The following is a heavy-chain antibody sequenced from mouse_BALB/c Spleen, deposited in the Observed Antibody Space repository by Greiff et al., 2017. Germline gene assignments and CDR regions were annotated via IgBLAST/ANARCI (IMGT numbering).Heavy chain of an antibody. CDR2: ISSGGGST. CDR1: GFAFSSYD. V-gene: IGHV5-12-1*01. Sequence: EVHLVESGGGLVKPGGSLKLSCAASGFAFSSYDMSWVRQTPEKRLEWVAYISSGGGSTYYPDTVKGRFTISRDNAKNTLYLQMSSLKSEDTAMYYCARQNSWFAYWGQGTLVTVSA. J-gene: IGHJ3*01. CDR3: ARQNSWFAY.